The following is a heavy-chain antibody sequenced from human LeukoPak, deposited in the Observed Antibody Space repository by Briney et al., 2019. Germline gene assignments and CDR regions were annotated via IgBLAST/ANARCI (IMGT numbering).Heavy chain of an antibody. J-gene: IGHJ4*02. CDR2: ISYDGSNK. D-gene: IGHD3-22*01. CDR3: ARDRDYYDSSGYSDY. V-gene: IGHV3-30*04. CDR1: GGTFSSYA. Sequence: SCKASGGTFSSYAMHWVRQAPGKGLEWVAVISYDGSNKYYADSVKGRFTISRDNSKNTLYLQMNSLRAEDTAVYYCARDRDYYDSSGYSDYWGQGTLVTVSS.